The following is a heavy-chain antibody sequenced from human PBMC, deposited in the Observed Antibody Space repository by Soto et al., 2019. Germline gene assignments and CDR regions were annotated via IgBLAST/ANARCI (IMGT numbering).Heavy chain of an antibody. Sequence: PSETLSLTCTVSGGSISSGGYYWSWIRQHPGKGLEWIGYIYYSGSTYYNPSLKSRVTMSVDTSKNQFSLKLSSVTAADTAVYYCARVRGVTTPYYYYYMDVWGKGTTVTVSS. V-gene: IGHV4-31*03. CDR3: ARVRGVTTPYYYYYMDV. D-gene: IGHD4-17*01. CDR1: GGSISSGGYY. CDR2: IYYSGST. J-gene: IGHJ6*03.